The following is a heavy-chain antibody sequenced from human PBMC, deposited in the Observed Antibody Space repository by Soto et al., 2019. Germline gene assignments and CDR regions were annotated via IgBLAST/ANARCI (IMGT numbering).Heavy chain of an antibody. V-gene: IGHV4-38-2*02. CDR1: GYLISSGYY. CDR3: ARDLTTVTPQSVYYYGMDV. J-gene: IGHJ6*02. D-gene: IGHD4-4*01. CDR2: IDYSGRT. Sequence: PSETLSLTCSVSGYLISSGYYWGWVRQTPGKGLEWLGSIDYSGRTYKNPSLKSRVSASVDLSKNQFSLNLRSVTAADTAVYFCARDLTTVTPQSVYYYGMDVWGQGTTVTVSS.